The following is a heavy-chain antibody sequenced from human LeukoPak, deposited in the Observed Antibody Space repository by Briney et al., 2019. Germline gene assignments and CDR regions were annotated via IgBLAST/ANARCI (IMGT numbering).Heavy chain of an antibody. D-gene: IGHD6-13*01. J-gene: IGHJ6*03. V-gene: IGHV3-30*02. CDR3: AKVGGDSSSWYYYYYYMDV. Sequence: KAGGSLRLSCAASGFTFSSYWMSWVRQAPGKGLEWVAFIRYDGSNKYYADSVKGRFTISRDNSKNTLYLQMNSLRAEDTAVYYCAKVGGDSSSWYYYYYYMDVWGKGTTVTISS. CDR2: IRYDGSNK. CDR1: GFTFSSYW.